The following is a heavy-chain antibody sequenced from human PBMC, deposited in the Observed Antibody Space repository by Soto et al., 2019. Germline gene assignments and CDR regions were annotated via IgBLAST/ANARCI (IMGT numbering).Heavy chain of an antibody. CDR3: ATLPPRIVVMTTEIPS. Sequence: PGGSLRLSCAASGFTFNSYAMSWVRQAPGNVLEWVSAISSRGGRTHYADSVKGRFTISRDNSNNQFSLELRAVTAADTAVYYCATLPPRIVVMTTEIPSWGQGTLVTVSS. V-gene: IGHV3-23*01. CDR1: GFTFNSYA. J-gene: IGHJ5*02. CDR2: ISSRGGRT. D-gene: IGHD2-21*02.